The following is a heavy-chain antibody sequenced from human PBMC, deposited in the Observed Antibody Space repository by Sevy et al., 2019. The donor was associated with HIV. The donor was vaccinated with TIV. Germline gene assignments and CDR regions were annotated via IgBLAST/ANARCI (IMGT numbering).Heavy chain of an antibody. CDR2: IRSKADSYAA. CDR3: TTTTIINTYYGMDI. D-gene: IGHD4-4*01. V-gene: IGHV3-73*01. J-gene: IGHJ6*02. CDR1: GFTFSDSA. Sequence: GGSLRLSCAASGFTFSDSAIHWVRQASGKGLEWVGRIRSKADSYAAAYAASVKGRVTCFRDDSKNTAYLQMNSLRTEDTAVYYCTTTTIINTYYGMDIWGQGTTVTVSS.